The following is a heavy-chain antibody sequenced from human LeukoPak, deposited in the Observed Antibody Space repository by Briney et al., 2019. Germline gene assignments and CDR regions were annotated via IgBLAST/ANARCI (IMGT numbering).Heavy chain of an antibody. D-gene: IGHD3-3*01. CDR2: ISSSSSYI. J-gene: IGHJ6*02. CDR1: GFTFSSYS. Sequence: GGSLRLSCAASGFTFSSYSMNWVRQAPGKGLEWDSSISSSSSYIYYADSVKGRFTISRDNAKNSLYLQMNSLRAEDTAVYYCARYQGYYDFWSGYYPSYYYYGMDVWGQGTTVTVSS. V-gene: IGHV3-21*01. CDR3: ARYQGYYDFWSGYYPSYYYYGMDV.